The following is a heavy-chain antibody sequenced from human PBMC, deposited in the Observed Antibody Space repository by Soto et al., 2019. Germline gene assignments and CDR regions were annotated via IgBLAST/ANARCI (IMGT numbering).Heavy chain of an antibody. Sequence: QLQLQESGPGLVKPSETLSLTCTVSAGSISRSNYYWGWIRQPPGKGLEWIGSMYSSGNTHYNPSLKSRVTISVDTSKNQFSLKLTSVTAADTAVYYCARQPYDSSGYYYGAWGQGTLVTVSS. CDR3: ARQPYDSSGYYYGA. CDR1: AGSISRSNYY. J-gene: IGHJ5*02. CDR2: MYSSGNT. D-gene: IGHD3-22*01. V-gene: IGHV4-39*01.